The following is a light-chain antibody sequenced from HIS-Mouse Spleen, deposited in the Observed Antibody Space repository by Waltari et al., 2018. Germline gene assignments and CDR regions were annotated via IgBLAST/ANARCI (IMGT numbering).Light chain of an antibody. J-gene: IGLJ3*02. CDR2: SNN. V-gene: IGLV1-44*01. CDR3: AAWDDSLNGWV. CDR1: SANIGSTT. Sequence: QSVLTQPPSASGTPGQRVTTSCSGSSANIGSTTVNWYQQPPGTAPQLLIYSNNQRPSGVPDRFSGSKSGTSASLAISGLQSEDEADYYCAAWDDSLNGWVFGGGTKLTVL.